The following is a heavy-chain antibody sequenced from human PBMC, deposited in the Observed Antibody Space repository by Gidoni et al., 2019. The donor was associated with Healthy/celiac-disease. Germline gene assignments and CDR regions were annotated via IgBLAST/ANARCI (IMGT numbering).Heavy chain of an antibody. J-gene: IGHJ3*02. CDR1: GFTFSNAW. Sequence: EVQLVESGGGLVKPGGSLRLSCAASGFTFSNAWMSWVRQAPGKGLEWVGRIKSKTDGGTTDYAAPVKGRFTISRDDSKNTLYLQMNSLKTEDTAVYYCTTGTLIRGSYGRHDAFDIWGQGTMVTVSS. D-gene: IGHD1-26*01. V-gene: IGHV3-15*01. CDR3: TTGTLIRGSYGRHDAFDI. CDR2: IKSKTDGGTT.